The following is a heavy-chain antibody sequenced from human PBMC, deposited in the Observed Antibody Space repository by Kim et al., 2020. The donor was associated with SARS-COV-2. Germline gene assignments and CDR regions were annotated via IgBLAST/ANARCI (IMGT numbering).Heavy chain of an antibody. CDR1: GFTFSSYS. CDR2: ISSSSSYI. J-gene: IGHJ3*02. Sequence: GGSLRLFCAASGFTFSSYSMNWVRQAPGKGLEWVSSISSSSSYIYYADSVKGRFTISRDNAKNSLYLQMNSLRAEDTAVYYCARDPSRSRYGSGSYLFDIWGQGTMVTVSS. D-gene: IGHD3-10*01. CDR3: ARDPSRSRYGSGSYLFDI. V-gene: IGHV3-21*01.